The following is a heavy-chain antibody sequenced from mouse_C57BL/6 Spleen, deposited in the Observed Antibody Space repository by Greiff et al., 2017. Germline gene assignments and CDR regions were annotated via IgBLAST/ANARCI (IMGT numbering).Heavy chain of an antibody. CDR3: ARRGTTLAGSMDY. CDR1: GFTFSSYG. Sequence: EVKLMESGGDLVKPGGSLKLSCAASGFTFSSYGMSWVRQTPDQRLEWVATISSGGSYTYYPDSVKGRFTLSRDNAKNTLYLPMSSLKSADTAMYYCARRGTTLAGSMDYWGQGTSVTVSS. D-gene: IGHD1-1*01. CDR2: ISSGGSYT. J-gene: IGHJ4*01. V-gene: IGHV5-6*02.